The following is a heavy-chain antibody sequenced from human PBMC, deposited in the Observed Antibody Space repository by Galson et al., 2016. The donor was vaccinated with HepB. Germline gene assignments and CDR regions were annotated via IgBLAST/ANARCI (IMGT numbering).Heavy chain of an antibody. V-gene: IGHV3-33*01. CDR3: AREQGYSDYRTADC. CDR1: GFTIRNNG. Sequence: SLRLSCAASGFTIRNNGMHWVRQAPGKGLEWVAVITYGGGAKYYGASVKGRFTISRDDSRNTLHLEMNSLRVEDTAVYYCAREQGYSDYRTADCWGQGTLVTVSS. J-gene: IGHJ4*02. D-gene: IGHD4-11*01. CDR2: ITYGGGAK.